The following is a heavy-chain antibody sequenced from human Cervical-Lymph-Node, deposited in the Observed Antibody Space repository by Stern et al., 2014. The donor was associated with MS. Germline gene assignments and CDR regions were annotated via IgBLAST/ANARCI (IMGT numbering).Heavy chain of an antibody. V-gene: IGHV1-2*02. CDR1: GYTFTDHY. CDR2: IIPNSGGT. D-gene: IGHD2-15*01. CDR3: ARARKVATAPDY. J-gene: IGHJ4*02. Sequence: VQLLESGAEVRKPGASVKVSCETSGYTFTDHYIYWVRQAPGQGLEWMGWIIPNSGGTNYARKFQGRVTMTRDTSITTAYMELINLGSGDTAVYYCARARKVATAPDYWGQGTLVSVSS.